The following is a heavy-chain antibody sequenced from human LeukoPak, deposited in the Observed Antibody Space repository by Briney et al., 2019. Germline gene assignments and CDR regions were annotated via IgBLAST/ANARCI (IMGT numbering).Heavy chain of an antibody. D-gene: IGHD5-24*01. V-gene: IGHV1-2*02. CDR1: GYTFTGYY. J-gene: IGHJ3*02. Sequence: ASVKVSCKASGYTFTGYYMHWVRQAPGQGLEWMGWINPNSGGTNYAQKFQGRVTMTRDTSISTAYMELSRLRSDETAVYYCARVGDGYNYFAFDIWGQGTMVTVSS. CDR2: INPNSGGT. CDR3: ARVGDGYNYFAFDI.